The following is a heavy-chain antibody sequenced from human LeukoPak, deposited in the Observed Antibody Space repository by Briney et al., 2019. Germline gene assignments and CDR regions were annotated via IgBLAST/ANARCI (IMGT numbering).Heavy chain of an antibody. J-gene: IGHJ4*02. CDR1: GGSISSGGYY. V-gene: IGHV4-39*07. D-gene: IGHD6-13*01. CDR3: ASIIAAAGRGLFDY. Sequence: PSETLSLTCTVAGGSISSGGYYWNWIRQPPGKGLEWIGEINHSGSTNYNPSLKSRVTISVDTSKNQFSLKLSSVTAADTAVYYCASIIAAAGRGLFDYWGQGTLVTVSS. CDR2: INHSGST.